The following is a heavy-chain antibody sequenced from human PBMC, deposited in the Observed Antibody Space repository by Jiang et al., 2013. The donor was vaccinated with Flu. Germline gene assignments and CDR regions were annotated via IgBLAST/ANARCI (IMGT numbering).Heavy chain of an antibody. CDR3: ARDILYYHESSGYYAFDI. CDR1: GGSISGSSYY. Sequence: GLVKPSETLSLTCTVSGGSISGSSYYWSWIRQPAGKGLEWIGRIYTSGSTKHNPSLKSRVTMSVDTSKNQFSVKLTSVTAADTAVYYCARDILYYHESSGYYAFDIWGQGTMVTVSS. CDR2: IYTSGST. V-gene: IGHV4-61*02. J-gene: IGHJ3*02. D-gene: IGHD3-22*01.